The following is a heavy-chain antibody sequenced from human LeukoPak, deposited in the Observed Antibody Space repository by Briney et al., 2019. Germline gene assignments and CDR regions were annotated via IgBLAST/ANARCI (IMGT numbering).Heavy chain of an antibody. CDR3: ARGYYGSGSYQT. V-gene: IGHV1-18*04. CDR2: ISAYNGNT. CDR1: GYTFTGYY. J-gene: IGHJ4*02. D-gene: IGHD3-10*01. Sequence: ASVKVSCKASGYTFTGYYMHWVRQAPGQGLEWMGWISAYNGNTNYAQKLQGRVTMTTDTSTSTAYMELRSLRSDDTAVYYCARGYYGSGSYQTWGQGTLVTVSS.